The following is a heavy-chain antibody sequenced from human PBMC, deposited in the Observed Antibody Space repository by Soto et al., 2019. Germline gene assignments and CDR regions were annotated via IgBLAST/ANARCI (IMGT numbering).Heavy chain of an antibody. CDR3: STYKGPSCSGTNCLGFAP. V-gene: IGHV3-7*01. Sequence: EVQLVESGGTLVQPGGSLRLSCAVSGFTFRNYWMNWARQAPGKGPEWVASIKPDGSEKFYVYSVKGRFTISRDSAKSSLYLQMNSLSAEDTAVYYCSTYKGPSCSGTNCLGFAPWGPGTLVTVSS. J-gene: IGHJ5*02. CDR2: IKPDGSEK. CDR1: GFTFRNYW. D-gene: IGHD2-2*01.